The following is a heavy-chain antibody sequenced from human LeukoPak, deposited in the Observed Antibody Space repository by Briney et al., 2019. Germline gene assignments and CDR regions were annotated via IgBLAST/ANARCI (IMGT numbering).Heavy chain of an antibody. J-gene: IGHJ4*02. CDR2: ISSRSSYI. V-gene: IGHV3-21*01. CDR1: GFTFSSYR. Sequence: GGSLRLSCAAPGFTFSSYRMNWVRQAPGKGLEWVSSISSRSSYIYYADSLKGRFTISRDNAKNSLYLNIHSLRAEDTAVYYCARDRADPDYGDYVFAYWGQGTLVTVSS. D-gene: IGHD4-17*01. CDR3: ARDRADPDYGDYVFAY.